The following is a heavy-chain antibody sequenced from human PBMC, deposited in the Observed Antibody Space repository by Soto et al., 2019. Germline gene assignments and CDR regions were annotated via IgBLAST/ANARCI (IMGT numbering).Heavy chain of an antibody. Sequence: PSETLSLTCTVSAGSITSDTYYWGWIRQPPEKGLEWIASISYSGSTYYNPTLKSRLTISVDTSKSQFSLKLSSVTAADTAVYYCARHTPAISISDHWGQGTLVTVSS. CDR2: ISYSGST. CDR1: AGSITSDTYY. CDR3: ARHTPAISISDH. J-gene: IGHJ4*02. V-gene: IGHV4-39*01. D-gene: IGHD2-15*01.